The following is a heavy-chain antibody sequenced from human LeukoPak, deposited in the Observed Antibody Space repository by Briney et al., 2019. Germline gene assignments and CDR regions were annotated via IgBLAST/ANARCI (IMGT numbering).Heavy chain of an antibody. CDR3: AGHIAARPRATKHYYMDV. Sequence: VASVKVSCKASGYTFTSYGISWVRQAPGQGLEWMGWISAYNGNTNYAQKLQGRVTMTTDTSTSTAYMELRSLRSDDTAVYYCAGHIAARPRATKHYYMDVWGKGTTVTVSS. CDR1: GYTFTSYG. J-gene: IGHJ6*03. V-gene: IGHV1-18*01. D-gene: IGHD6-6*01. CDR2: ISAYNGNT.